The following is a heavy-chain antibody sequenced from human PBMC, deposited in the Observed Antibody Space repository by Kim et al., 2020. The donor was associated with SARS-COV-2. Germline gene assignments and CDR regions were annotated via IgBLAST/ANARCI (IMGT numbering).Heavy chain of an antibody. D-gene: IGHD6-19*01. CDR1: GFTFSSYS. CDR2: ISSSSSYI. J-gene: IGHJ4*02. CDR3: ARDYTIGGYSSGWDFDY. V-gene: IGHV3-21*01. Sequence: GGSLRLSCAASGFTFSSYSMNWVRQAPGKGLEWVSSISSSSSYIYYADSVKGRFTISRDNAKNSLYLQMNSLRAEDTAVYYCARDYTIGGYSSGWDFDYWGQGTLVTVSS.